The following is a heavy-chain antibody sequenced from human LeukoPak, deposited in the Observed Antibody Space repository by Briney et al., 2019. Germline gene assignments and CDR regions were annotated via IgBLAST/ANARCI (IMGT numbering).Heavy chain of an antibody. CDR3: ARVRGYDTSDYDY. D-gene: IGHD3-22*01. Sequence: PGGSLRLYCAASGFTFSSYWMHWVRQAPGKGLVWVSRINSDGSSTSYADSVKGRFTISRDNAKNTLYLQMNSLRAEDTALYYCARVRGYDTSDYDYWGQGTLVTVSS. CDR2: INSDGSST. CDR1: GFTFSSYW. J-gene: IGHJ4*02. V-gene: IGHV3-74*01.